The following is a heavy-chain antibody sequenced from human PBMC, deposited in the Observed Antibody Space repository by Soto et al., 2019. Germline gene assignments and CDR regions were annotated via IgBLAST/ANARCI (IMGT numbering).Heavy chain of an antibody. CDR1: GFTFSSYG. CDR3: AKGPSGGWFVELDDFDY. V-gene: IGHV3-30*18. CDR2: ISYDGSNK. J-gene: IGHJ4*02. Sequence: QVQLVESGGGVVQPGRSLRLSCAASGFTFSSYGMHWVRQAPGKGLEWVAVISYDGSNKYYADSVKGRFTISRDNSKNTLYLQMNSLRAEDTAAYYCAKGPSGGWFVELDDFDYWGQGTLVTVSS. D-gene: IGHD6-19*01.